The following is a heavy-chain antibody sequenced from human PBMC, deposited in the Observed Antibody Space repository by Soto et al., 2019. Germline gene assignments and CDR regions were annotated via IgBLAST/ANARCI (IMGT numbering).Heavy chain of an antibody. Sequence: QVQLVESGGGVVQPGRSLRLSCAASGFTFSSYGMHWVRQAPGKGLEWVAVIWYDGSIKYYADSVKGRFTISRDNSKNTLYLQMNSLRAEDTAVYYCARDSWSNYYDSSGYYDYWGQGTLVTVSS. CDR3: ARDSWSNYYDSSGYYDY. J-gene: IGHJ4*02. V-gene: IGHV3-33*01. D-gene: IGHD3-22*01. CDR1: GFTFSSYG. CDR2: IWYDGSIK.